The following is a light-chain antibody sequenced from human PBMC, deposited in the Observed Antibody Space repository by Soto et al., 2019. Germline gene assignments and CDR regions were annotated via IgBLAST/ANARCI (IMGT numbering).Light chain of an antibody. CDR1: QSVSSN. CDR2: GAS. Sequence: EIVMTQSPATLSVSPGERATLSCRASQSVSSNLAWYQQKPGQAPRLLIYGASTRATGIPARFSGSGSGTEFTLTISSLQSEDFAVYYCQQYNNWRVTFGRGTKVEIK. CDR3: QQYNNWRVT. V-gene: IGKV3-15*01. J-gene: IGKJ1*01.